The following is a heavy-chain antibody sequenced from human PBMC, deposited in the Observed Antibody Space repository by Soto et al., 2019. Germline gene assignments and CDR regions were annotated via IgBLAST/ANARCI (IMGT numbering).Heavy chain of an antibody. Sequence: QVQLVQSGAEEKKPGASVKVSCKASGYTFTSYAMHWVRQAPGQRLEWMGWTNAGNGNTKCSQKFQDRVTITRDTSASTAYMELSSVRSEDTAVYYCARGESVVGDYWGHGTLVTVSS. J-gene: IGHJ4*01. CDR2: TNAGNGNT. CDR1: GYTFTSYA. CDR3: ARGESVVGDY. V-gene: IGHV1-3*05. D-gene: IGHD2-15*01.